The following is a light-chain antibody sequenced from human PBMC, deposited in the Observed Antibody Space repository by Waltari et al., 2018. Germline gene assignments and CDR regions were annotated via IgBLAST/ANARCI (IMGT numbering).Light chain of an antibody. CDR2: TNN. CDR1: SPNIGSNT. J-gene: IGLJ3*02. Sequence: QSVLTQSPLASGTPGQRVTISCSGSSPNIGSNTVNWYKQVQGTAPKLLMFTNNQRPQGVPDRFSVATTGASASLAISGRQSEDEADYFCAAWDDSLNGWVFGGGTKLSVL. V-gene: IGLV1-44*01. CDR3: AAWDDSLNGWV.